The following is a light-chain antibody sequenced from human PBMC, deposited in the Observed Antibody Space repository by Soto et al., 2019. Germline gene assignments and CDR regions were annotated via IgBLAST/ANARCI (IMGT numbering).Light chain of an antibody. CDR3: SSYTSSSTLV. CDR2: EVS. J-gene: IGLJ1*01. V-gene: IGLV2-14*01. CDR1: SSDVGGYNY. Sequence: QSVLTQPASVSGSPGQSITIPCTGTSSDVGGYNYVSWYQQHPGKAPKLMIYEVSNRPSGVSNHFSGSKSANTASLTISGLQAEDEADYYCSSYTSSSTLVFGTGTKVTVL.